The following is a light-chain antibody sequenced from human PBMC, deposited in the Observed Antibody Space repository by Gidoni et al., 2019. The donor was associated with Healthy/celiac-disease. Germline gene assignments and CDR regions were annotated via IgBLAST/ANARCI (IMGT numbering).Light chain of an antibody. J-gene: IGKJ4*01. CDR3: QQYDNLLHPT. CDR1: QDISNY. CDR2: DAS. V-gene: IGKV1-33*01. Sequence: DIQITQSPSSLSASVGDRVTITCQASQDISNYLNWYQQKPGKAPKLLIYDASNLETGVPARFSGSGSGTDFTFTISSLQPEDIATYYCQQYDNLLHPTFGEGTKVEIK.